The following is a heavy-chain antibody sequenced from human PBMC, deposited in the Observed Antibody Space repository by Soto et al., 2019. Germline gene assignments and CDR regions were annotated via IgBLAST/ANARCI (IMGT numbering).Heavy chain of an antibody. V-gene: IGHV1-46*01. J-gene: IGHJ6*02. CDR2: INPGGVSK. CDR1: GYTLTSHY. CDR3: ARAPSWHGLDV. Sequence: ASVKFSCKASGYTLTSHYIHWVRQAPGQGLEWMGIINPGGVSKTYAQEFQGRITMTRDTSTSTVYMELSSLRSQDTAVDYCARAPSWHGLDVWGQGTTVTV.